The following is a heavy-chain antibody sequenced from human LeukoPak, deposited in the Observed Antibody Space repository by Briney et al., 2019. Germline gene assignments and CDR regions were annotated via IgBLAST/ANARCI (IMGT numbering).Heavy chain of an antibody. J-gene: IGHJ4*02. CDR2: ISGSGGST. CDR3: AILAYYYDSSGFGFLDY. CDR1: GFTFSSYA. D-gene: IGHD3-22*01. Sequence: GGSLRLSCAASGFTFSSYAMSWVRQAPGKGLEWVSAISGSGGSTYYADSVKGRFTISRDNSKNTLYLQMNSLRAEDTAVYYCAILAYYYDSSGFGFLDYWGQGTLVTVFS. V-gene: IGHV3-23*01.